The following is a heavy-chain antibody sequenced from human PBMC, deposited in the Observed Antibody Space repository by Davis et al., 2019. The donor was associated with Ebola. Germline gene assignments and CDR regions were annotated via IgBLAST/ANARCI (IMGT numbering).Heavy chain of an antibody. J-gene: IGHJ4*02. D-gene: IGHD2-2*01. CDR2: ISYDGSNK. V-gene: IGHV3-30*03. CDR1: GFTFSTYG. CDR3: ARSLGDIVLVPAALVPDY. Sequence: GESLKISCASSGFTFSTYGMHWVRQAPGKGLEWVALISYDGSNKSYADSVKGRFTISRDNSKNTLYLQMNSLRAEDTAVYYCARSLGDIVLVPAALVPDYWGQGTLVTVSS.